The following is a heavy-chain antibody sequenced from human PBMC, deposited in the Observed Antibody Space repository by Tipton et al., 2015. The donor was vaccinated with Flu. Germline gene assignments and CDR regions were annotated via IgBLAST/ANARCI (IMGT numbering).Heavy chain of an antibody. CDR2: ISAYNGNT. CDR1: GYSFTNFG. Sequence: QLVQSGPEVKKPGASVKVSCKASGYSFTNFGIGWVRQAPGLGLEWMGWISAYNGNTHYPQRLQGRVTLTTDTSTTTAYMELRSLPSDDTAMSYFALVFGVGYYDSGSYQDYWGQGTQVTVSS. CDR3: ALVFGVGYYDSGSYQDY. J-gene: IGHJ4*02. V-gene: IGHV1-18*01. D-gene: IGHD3-10*01.